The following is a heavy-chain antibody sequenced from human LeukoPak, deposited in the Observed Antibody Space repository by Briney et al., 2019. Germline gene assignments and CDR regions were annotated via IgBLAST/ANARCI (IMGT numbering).Heavy chain of an antibody. V-gene: IGHV3-48*01. D-gene: IGHD3-22*01. J-gene: IGHJ3*02. CDR2: ISSSSNTI. Sequence: PGGSLRLSCAASGFTFSTYSMNWVRQAPGKGLEWISYISSSSNTIYYADSLKGRFTISRDNAKNSLFLQMNSLRAEDTAVYYCARDWEDYYDSSDYLTGVRDAFDIWGQGTMVTVSS. CDR1: GFTFSTYS. CDR3: ARDWEDYYDSSDYLTGVRDAFDI.